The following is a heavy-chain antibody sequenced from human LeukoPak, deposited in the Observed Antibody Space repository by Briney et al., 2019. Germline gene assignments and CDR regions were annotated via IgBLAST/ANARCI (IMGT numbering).Heavy chain of an antibody. D-gene: IGHD1-26*01. CDR1: GFTFSSYG. CDR3: AKDGASGSLFQH. CDR2: VSSSGGTT. V-gene: IGHV3-23*01. Sequence: GGSLRLSCAASGFTFSSYGMGWVRQAAGRGLEWVSTVSSSGGTTYYADSVKGRFTISRDNSKNTLYLRMNSLRAENTALYYCAKDGASGSLFQHWGQGTLVTVSS. J-gene: IGHJ1*01.